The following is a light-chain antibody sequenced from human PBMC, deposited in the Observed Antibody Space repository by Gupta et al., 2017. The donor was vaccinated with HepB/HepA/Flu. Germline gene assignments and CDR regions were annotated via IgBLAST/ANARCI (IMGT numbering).Light chain of an antibody. J-gene: IGKJ1*01. CDR3: QQSYSTPLWT. CDR2: AAS. CDR1: QSISSD. V-gene: IGKV1-39*01. Sequence: DIQMTQSPSSLSASVGDRVTITCRASQSISSDLNWYQQKPGKAPKLLIYAASSLQSGVPSRFSGSGSWTDVTLTISSLQPEDFATDYCQQSYSTPLWTFGQGTKVEIK.